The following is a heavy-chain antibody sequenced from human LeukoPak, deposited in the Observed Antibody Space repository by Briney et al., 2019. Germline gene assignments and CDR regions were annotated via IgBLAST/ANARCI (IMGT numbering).Heavy chain of an antibody. V-gene: IGHV4-34*01. CDR3: ARHPNADAFDI. Sequence: SETLSLTCAIYGGSFRGYYWSWIRQPPGKGLEWIGEINHSVSTNYNPSLKSRVTISVDTSKNQFSLKLSSVTAADTAVYYCARHPNADAFDIWGQGTMVTVSS. CDR1: GGSFRGYY. J-gene: IGHJ3*02. D-gene: IGHD2-8*01. CDR2: INHSVST.